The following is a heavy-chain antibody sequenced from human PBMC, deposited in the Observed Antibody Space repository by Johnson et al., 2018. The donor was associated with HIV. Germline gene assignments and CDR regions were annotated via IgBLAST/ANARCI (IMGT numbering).Heavy chain of an antibody. V-gene: IGHV3-30-3*01. CDR1: GFTFSSYA. CDR3: ARGGVGCYDSSAFPQRAFDI. J-gene: IGHJ3*02. CDR2: ISYDGSNK. D-gene: IGHD3-22*01. Sequence: QMLLVESGGGVVQPGRSLRLSCAASGFTFSSYAMHWVRQAPGKGLEWVAVISYDGSNKYYADSVKGRFTISRDNSKNTLYLQMARLRAEDTAVYYCARGGVGCYDSSAFPQRAFDILGQGTMVTVSS.